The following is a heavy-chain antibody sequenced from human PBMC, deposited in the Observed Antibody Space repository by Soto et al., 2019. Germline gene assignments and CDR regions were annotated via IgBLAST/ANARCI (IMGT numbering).Heavy chain of an antibody. CDR3: AKLNWGMDY. CDR1: AYKFTNYW. Sequence: PGESLKISCKAFAYKFTNYWIGWVRQMPGKGLEWMGIIYPGDSDTKYSPSFQGQVTLSADKSINTAYLQWSSLKASDTAIYYCAKLNWGMDYWGQGTQVTVSS. D-gene: IGHD7-27*01. V-gene: IGHV5-51*01. CDR2: IYPGDSDT. J-gene: IGHJ4*02.